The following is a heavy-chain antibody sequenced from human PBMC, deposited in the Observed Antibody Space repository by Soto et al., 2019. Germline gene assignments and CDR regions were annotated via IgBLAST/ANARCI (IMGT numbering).Heavy chain of an antibody. CDR2: IIPMYRRT. J-gene: IGHJ6*02. V-gene: IGHV1-69*13. CDR1: GDTFSSYA. CDR3: ARRDHNDNIWDYYGMDV. Sequence: GASVKVSCKAPGDTFSSYAISWVRQAPGQGLEWMGGIIPMYRRTDYAQKFQDRVTITADESTRTAHMEVRGLTSQDTALYYCARRDHNDNIWDYYGMDVWGQGTTVTVSS. D-gene: IGHD3-16*01.